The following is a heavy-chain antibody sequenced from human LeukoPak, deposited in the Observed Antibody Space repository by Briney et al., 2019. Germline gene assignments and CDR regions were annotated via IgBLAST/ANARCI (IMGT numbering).Heavy chain of an antibody. CDR3: ARVFRRTPDY. D-gene: IGHD2-15*01. CDR1: GDTFTGVY. J-gene: IGHJ4*02. V-gene: IGHV1-18*04. Sequence: ASVKVSSKASGDTFTGVYIHWVRHAPGQGLEWMGWISAYNGNTNYAQKLQGRVTTTTDTSTSTAYMELRSLRSDDTAVYYCARVFRRTPDYWGQGTLVTVSS. CDR2: ISAYNGNT.